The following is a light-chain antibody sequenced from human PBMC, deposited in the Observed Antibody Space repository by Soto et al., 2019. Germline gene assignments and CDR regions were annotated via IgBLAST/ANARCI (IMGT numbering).Light chain of an antibody. J-gene: IGLJ3*02. CDR2: GNN. CDR3: QSYDSSLSGWV. V-gene: IGLV1-40*01. CDR1: SSNIGAGYD. Sequence: QSVLTQPPSVSGAPGKRVTISCTGSSSNIGAGYDVHWYQQLPGTAPKLLIFGNNNRPSGVPDRFSGSKSGTSASLAITGLQAEDEADYYCQSYDSSLSGWVFGGGTKVPVL.